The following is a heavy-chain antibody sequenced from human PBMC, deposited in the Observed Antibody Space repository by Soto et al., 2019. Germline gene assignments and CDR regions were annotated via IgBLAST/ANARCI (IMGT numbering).Heavy chain of an antibody. Sequence: SQTLSLTCAISGDSVSSNSAAWNWIRQSPSRGLEWLGRTYYRSKWYNDYAVSVKSRITINPDTSKKQFSLQLNSVTPEDTAVYYCAKGALHCSGGSCSYYFDYWGQGTLVTVSS. V-gene: IGHV6-1*01. J-gene: IGHJ4*02. CDR2: TYYRSKWYN. CDR1: GDSVSSNSAA. D-gene: IGHD2-15*01. CDR3: AKGALHCSGGSCSYYFDY.